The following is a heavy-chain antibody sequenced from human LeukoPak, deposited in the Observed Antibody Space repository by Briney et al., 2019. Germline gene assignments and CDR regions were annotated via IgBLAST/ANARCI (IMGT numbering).Heavy chain of an antibody. V-gene: IGHV3-30*04. J-gene: IGHJ4*02. D-gene: IGHD3-3*01. CDR3: ARGRNYYLFWSGYSYFDY. CDR1: GFTFSSYA. CDR2: ISYDGSNK. Sequence: GGSLRLSCAASGFTFSSYAMHWVRRAPGKGLEWVAVISYDGSNKYYADSVKGRFTISRDNSKNTLYLQMNSLRVEDTAVYYCARGRNYYLFWSGYSYFDYWGQGTLVTVSS.